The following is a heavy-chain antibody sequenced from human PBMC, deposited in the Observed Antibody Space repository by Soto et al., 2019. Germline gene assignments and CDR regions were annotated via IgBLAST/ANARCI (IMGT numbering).Heavy chain of an antibody. J-gene: IGHJ4*02. CDR3: ARSGECSAANCYLRGPFDY. V-gene: IGHV3-33*01. Sequence: GGSLRLSCAASGFSFNTIAMHWVRQAPGKGLEWVAAIWGDGSTEKYADSVKGRFTISRDNSKNRVYLQMNSLRAEDTAVYFCARSGECSAANCYLRGPFDYWGQGSQVTVSS. CDR1: GFSFNTIA. D-gene: IGHD2-15*01. CDR2: IWGDGSTE.